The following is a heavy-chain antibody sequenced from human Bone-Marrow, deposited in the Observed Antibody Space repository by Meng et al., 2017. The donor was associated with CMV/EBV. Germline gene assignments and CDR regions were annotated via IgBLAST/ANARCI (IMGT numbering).Heavy chain of an antibody. D-gene: IGHD3-22*01. CDR1: GYTFTGYY. Sequence: ASVKVSCKASGYTFTGYYMHWVRQAPGQGLEWMGWINPNSGGTNYAQKFQGRVTMTRDTSISTAYMELSRLRSDDTAVYYCARNPDYYDSSGYYMGGSNWFDPWGQRTLVTVSS. V-gene: IGHV1-2*02. CDR3: ARNPDYYDSSGYYMGGSNWFDP. CDR2: INPNSGGT. J-gene: IGHJ5*02.